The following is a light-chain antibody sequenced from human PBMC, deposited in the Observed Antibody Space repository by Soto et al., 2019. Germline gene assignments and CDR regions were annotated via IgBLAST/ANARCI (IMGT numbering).Light chain of an antibody. CDR3: MQDYNYPRT. CDR1: QGIRND. CDR2: AAS. Sequence: AIQMTQSPSSLSASVGDRVTITCRASQGIRNDLGWYQQKPGNAPKVLIYAASTLQSGVHSRFSGSGSGTDFTLTITSLQPEDFATYYCMQDYNYPRTFGQGTKLEIK. J-gene: IGKJ1*01. V-gene: IGKV1-6*01.